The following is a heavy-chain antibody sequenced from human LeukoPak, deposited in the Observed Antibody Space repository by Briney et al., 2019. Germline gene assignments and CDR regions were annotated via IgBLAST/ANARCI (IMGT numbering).Heavy chain of an antibody. Sequence: NASETLSLTCAVYGGSFSGYYWSWIRQPPGKGLEWIGEINHSGSTNYNPSLKSRVTISVDTSKNQFSLKLSSVTAADTAVYYCARGYYDFWSGYFDAFDIWGQGTMVTVSS. CDR3: ARGYYDFWSGYFDAFDI. V-gene: IGHV4-34*01. CDR2: INHSGST. CDR1: GGSFSGYY. J-gene: IGHJ3*02. D-gene: IGHD3-3*01.